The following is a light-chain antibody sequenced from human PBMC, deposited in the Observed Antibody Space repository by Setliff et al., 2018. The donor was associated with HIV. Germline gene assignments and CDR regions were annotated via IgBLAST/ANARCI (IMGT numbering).Light chain of an antibody. CDR3: QSYDNSLSGSSV. J-gene: IGLJ1*01. CDR1: NSNIGGNY. CDR2: RNN. V-gene: IGLV1-47*01. Sequence: QSVLTQPPSASGTPGQRVSISCSGNNSNIGGNYVYWYQHLPGTAPKLLVYRNNQRPSGVPDRFSGSKSGTSASLAISGLRSEDEADYYCQSYDNSLSGSSVFGSGTKV.